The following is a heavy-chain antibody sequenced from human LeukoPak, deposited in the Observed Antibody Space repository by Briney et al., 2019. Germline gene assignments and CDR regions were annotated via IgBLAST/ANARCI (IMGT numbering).Heavy chain of an antibody. CDR3: ARALVAPPWDFDY. Sequence: PGGSLRLSCVVSGFTFSSYSMNWVRQAPGKGLEWVSSISSSSSYIYYADSVKGRFTISRDNAKNSLYLQMNSLRAEDTAVYYCARALVAPPWDFDYWGQGTLVTVSS. CDR1: GFTFSSYS. J-gene: IGHJ4*02. D-gene: IGHD2-8*02. CDR2: ISSSSSYI. V-gene: IGHV3-21*01.